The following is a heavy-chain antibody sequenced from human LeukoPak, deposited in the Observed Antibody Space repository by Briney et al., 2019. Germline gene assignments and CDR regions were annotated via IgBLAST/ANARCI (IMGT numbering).Heavy chain of an antibody. CDR2: IRYDGNNQ. Sequence: GGSLRLSCAAPGFTFSTYGMHWVRQAPGKGLEWVAFIRYDGNNQYYADSVKGRFTISRDNSKNTLYLQMNSLRTDDTAVYYCAKGSYYASGTYLGGDYWGQGTLVTVSS. D-gene: IGHD3-10*01. J-gene: IGHJ4*02. CDR3: AKGSYYASGTYLGGDY. V-gene: IGHV3-30*02. CDR1: GFTFSTYG.